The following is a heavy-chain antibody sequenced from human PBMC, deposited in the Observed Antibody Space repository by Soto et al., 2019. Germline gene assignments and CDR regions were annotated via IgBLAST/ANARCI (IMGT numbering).Heavy chain of an antibody. CDR2: INGYNGNT. CDR1: GYTFTSYG. Sequence: ASVKVSCKASGYTFTSYGISWVRQAPGQGLEWMGCINGYNGNTNYAQKFQGWVTMTRDTSISTAYMELSRLRSDDTAVYYCARAPLWGANVFDIWGKGKMATVSS. D-gene: IGHD3-10*01. J-gene: IGHJ3*02. V-gene: IGHV1-18*01. CDR3: ARAPLWGANVFDI.